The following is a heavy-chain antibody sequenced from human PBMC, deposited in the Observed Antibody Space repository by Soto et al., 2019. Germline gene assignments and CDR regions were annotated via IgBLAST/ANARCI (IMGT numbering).Heavy chain of an antibody. CDR1: GYTFSSYG. CDR3: ARDPSIVGASALDY. Sequence: ASVKVSCKASGYTFSSYGISWVRQAPGQGLEWMGWSSAYNGNTNYAQKVQGRVTMTTDTSTSTAYMELRSLRSDDTAVYYCARDPSIVGASALDYWGQGTLVTVSS. V-gene: IGHV1-18*01. CDR2: SSAYNGNT. D-gene: IGHD1-26*01. J-gene: IGHJ4*02.